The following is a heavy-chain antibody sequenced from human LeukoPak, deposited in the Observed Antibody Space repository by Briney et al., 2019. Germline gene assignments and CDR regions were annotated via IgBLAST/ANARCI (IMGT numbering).Heavy chain of an antibody. Sequence: SETLSLTCTVSGGSLNNYYWTWIRQPPGKGLEWIGYVYYIGNTNYNPSLKSRVTISLDTSTNQFSLKLNSVTAADTARYYCARMDGGDTYPPYHYYGMDVWGQGTTVTVS. CDR1: GGSLNNYY. D-gene: IGHD2-21*02. CDR2: VYYIGNT. J-gene: IGHJ6*02. CDR3: ARMDGGDTYPPYHYYGMDV. V-gene: IGHV4-59*01.